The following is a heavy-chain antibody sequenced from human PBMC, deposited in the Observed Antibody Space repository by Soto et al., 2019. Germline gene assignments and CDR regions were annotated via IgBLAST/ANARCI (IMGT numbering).Heavy chain of an antibody. D-gene: IGHD3-9*01. V-gene: IGHV1-18*04. CDR1: GYTFTSYG. CDR3: ARVVLIGYLNRFDP. Sequence: ASVKVSCKASGYTFTSYGISWVRQAPGQGLELVGWISAYNGNTKYAQNFQGRVTMTTDTSTSTVYMELRRLRSDDTAVYYCARVVLIGYLNRFDPWGEGILVTVSS. CDR2: ISAYNGNT. J-gene: IGHJ5*02.